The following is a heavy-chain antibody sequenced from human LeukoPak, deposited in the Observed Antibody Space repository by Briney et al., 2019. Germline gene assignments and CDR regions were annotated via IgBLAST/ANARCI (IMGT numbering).Heavy chain of an antibody. D-gene: IGHD3-22*01. CDR3: AKERGDYYDSSGKGYCFDY. Sequence: GRSLRLSCAASGFTFSSYAMHWVRQAPGKGLEWVAVISYDGSNKYYADSVKGRFTISRDNSKNTLYLQMNSLRAEDTAVYYCAKERGDYYDSSGKGYCFDYWGQGTLVTVSS. CDR2: ISYDGSNK. CDR1: GFTFSSYA. J-gene: IGHJ4*02. V-gene: IGHV3-30*04.